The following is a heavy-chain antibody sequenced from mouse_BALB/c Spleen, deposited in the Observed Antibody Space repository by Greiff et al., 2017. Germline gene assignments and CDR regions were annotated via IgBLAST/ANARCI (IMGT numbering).Heavy chain of an antibody. CDR2: IDPSDSYT. J-gene: IGHJ4*01. Sequence: QVQLQQPGAELVKPGASVKLSCKASGYTFTSYWMHWVKQRPGQGLEWIGEIDPSDSYTNYNQKFKGKATLTVDKSSSTAYMQLSSLTSEDSAVYYCARSYHYGNPYAMDYWGQGTSVTVSS. CDR3: ARSYHYGNPYAMDY. V-gene: IGHV1-69*02. D-gene: IGHD2-1*01. CDR1: GYTFTSYW.